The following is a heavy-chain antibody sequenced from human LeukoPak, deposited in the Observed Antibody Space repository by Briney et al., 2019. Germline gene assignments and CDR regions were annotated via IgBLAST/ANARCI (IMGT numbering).Heavy chain of an antibody. CDR1: GFTFSIFT. CDR2: ISSSSSYI. J-gene: IGHJ4*02. V-gene: IGHV3-21*01. Sequence: PGRSLRLSCAASGFTFSIFTMHWVRQAPGKGLEWVSSISSSSSYIYYADSVKGRFTISRDNAKNSLYLQMNSLRAEDTAVYYCARDTAFGDYWGQGTLVTVSS. CDR3: ARDTAFGDY. D-gene: IGHD3-3*01.